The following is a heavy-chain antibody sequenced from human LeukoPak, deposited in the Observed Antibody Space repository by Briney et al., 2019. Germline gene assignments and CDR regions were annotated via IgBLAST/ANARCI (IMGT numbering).Heavy chain of an antibody. CDR2: FDPEDGET. CDR3: ATDLLGVVVTAPNY. Sequence: ASVKVSCKVSGYTLTELSMHWVRQAPGKGLEWMGGFDPEDGETIYAQKFQGRVTMTEDTSTDTAYTELSSLRSEDTAVYYCATDLLGVVVTAPNYWGQGTLVTVSS. J-gene: IGHJ4*02. D-gene: IGHD2-21*02. V-gene: IGHV1-24*01. CDR1: GYTLTELS.